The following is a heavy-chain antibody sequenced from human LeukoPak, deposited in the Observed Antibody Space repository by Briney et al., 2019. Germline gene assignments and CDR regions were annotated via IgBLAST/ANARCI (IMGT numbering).Heavy chain of an antibody. Sequence: GGSLRLSCAASGFTFSSYAMNWVRQAPGKGLEWVSYVSSRSTTTYYADSVKGRFTISRDNAKNSLYLRMNSLRAEDTAVYYCARVQFHLLDDAVDIWGQGTMVTVSS. CDR1: GFTFSSYA. D-gene: IGHD2-2*01. CDR3: ARVQFHLLDDAVDI. V-gene: IGHV3-48*01. J-gene: IGHJ3*02. CDR2: VSSRSTTT.